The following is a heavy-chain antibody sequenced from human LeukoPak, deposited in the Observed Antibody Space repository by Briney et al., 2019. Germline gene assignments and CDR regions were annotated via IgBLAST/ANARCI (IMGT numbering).Heavy chain of an antibody. CDR2: IYYSGST. Sequence: SETLSLTCTVSGGSISSYYWSWIRQTPGKGLEWIGYIYYSGSTNYNPSLKSRVTISVDTSKNQFSLKLSSVTAADTAVYYCARHPRKSGGAFDIWDQGTMDTVSS. D-gene: IGHD1-14*01. V-gene: IGHV4-59*01. J-gene: IGHJ3*02. CDR3: ARHPRKSGGAFDI. CDR1: GGSISSYY.